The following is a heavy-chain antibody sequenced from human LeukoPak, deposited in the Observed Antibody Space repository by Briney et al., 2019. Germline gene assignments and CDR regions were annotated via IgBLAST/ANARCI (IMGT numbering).Heavy chain of an antibody. D-gene: IGHD3-10*01. CDR2: INHSGRT. J-gene: IGHJ4*02. Sequence: SETLSLTCAVYGGSLSGNYWSWIRQPPGKGLEWIGEINHSGRTNYNPSLKSRVTISADTSKNLFSLKLTSVTAADTAVYYCARGAETYYYGSGSLIDYWGQGTLVTVSS. V-gene: IGHV4-34*01. CDR1: GGSLSGNY. CDR3: ARGAETYYYGSGSLIDY.